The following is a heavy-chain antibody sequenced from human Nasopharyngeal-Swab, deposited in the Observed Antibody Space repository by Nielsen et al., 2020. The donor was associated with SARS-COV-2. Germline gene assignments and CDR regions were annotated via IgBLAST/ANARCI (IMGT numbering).Heavy chain of an antibody. CDR3: ATDLGDSSGYYHGY. Sequence: VSVKVSCKVSGYTLTELSMHWVRQAPGKGLEWMGGFDPEDGETIYAQKFQGRVTMTEDTSTDTAYMELSSLRSEDTAVYYCATDLGDSSGYYHGYWGQGTLVTVSS. CDR1: GYTLTELS. D-gene: IGHD3-22*01. J-gene: IGHJ4*02. V-gene: IGHV1-24*01. CDR2: FDPEDGET.